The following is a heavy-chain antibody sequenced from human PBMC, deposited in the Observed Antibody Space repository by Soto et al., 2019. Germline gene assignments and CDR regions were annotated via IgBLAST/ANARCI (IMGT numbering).Heavy chain of an antibody. CDR3: ARSSRGYSYGHGSPFGP. V-gene: IGHV1-18*01. CDR2: ISAYNGNT. J-gene: IGHJ5*02. Sequence: ASVKVSCKASGYTFTSYGISWVRQAPGQGLEWMGWISAYNGNTNYAQKLQGRVTMTTDTSTSTAYMELRSLRSDDTAVYYCARSSRGYSYGHGSPFGPWGQGTLVTVS. CDR1: GYTFTSYG. D-gene: IGHD5-18*01.